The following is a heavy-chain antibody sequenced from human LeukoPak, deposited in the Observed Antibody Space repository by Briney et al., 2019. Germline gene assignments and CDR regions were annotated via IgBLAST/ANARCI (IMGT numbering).Heavy chain of an antibody. V-gene: IGHV4-30-4*08. CDR1: GGSISSGDYY. Sequence: PSQTLSLTCTVSGGSISSGDYYWSWIRQPPGKGLEWIGYIYYSESTYYNPSLKSRVTISVDTSKNQFSLKLSSVTAADTAVYYCARGVLGSWYVRDWFDPWGQGTLVTVSS. CDR2: IYYSEST. D-gene: IGHD6-13*01. J-gene: IGHJ5*02. CDR3: ARGVLGSWYVRDWFDP.